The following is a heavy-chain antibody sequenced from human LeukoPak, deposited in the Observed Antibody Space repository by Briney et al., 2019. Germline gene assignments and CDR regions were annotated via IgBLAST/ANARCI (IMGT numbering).Heavy chain of an antibody. D-gene: IGHD3-22*01. V-gene: IGHV1-18*01. CDR1: GYTFTSYG. CDR2: TSAYNGNT. CDR3: ARDYGYYYDSSGTVYYFDY. J-gene: IGHJ4*02. Sequence: ASVKVSCKASGYTFTSYGISWVRQAPGQGLEWMGWTSAYNGNTNYAQKLQGRVTMTTDTSTSTAYMELRSLRSDDTAVYYCARDYGYYYDSSGTVYYFDYWGQGTLVTVSS.